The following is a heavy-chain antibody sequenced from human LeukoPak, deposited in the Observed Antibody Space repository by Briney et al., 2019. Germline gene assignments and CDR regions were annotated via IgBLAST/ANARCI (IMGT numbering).Heavy chain of an antibody. CDR2: IIPILGTA. Sequence: GASVKVSCETSGGTFRSYAISWVRQAPGQGLEWRGEIIPILGTANYAQKLQGRVTITADTTTSRASIDLSSLRSKNTRVYYCAIYSGLRLDYAFNIWAKGQWSPSLQ. V-gene: IGHV1-69*06. CDR3: AIYSGLRLDYAFNI. J-gene: IGHJ3*02. CDR1: GGTFRSYA. D-gene: IGHD3-16*01.